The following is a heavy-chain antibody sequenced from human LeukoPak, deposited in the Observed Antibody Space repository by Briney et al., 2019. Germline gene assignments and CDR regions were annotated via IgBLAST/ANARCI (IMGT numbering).Heavy chain of an antibody. CDR3: ASGGYSYGTLY. CDR2: IYYSGST. D-gene: IGHD5-18*01. Sequence: SETLSLTCTVSGGSISSYYWSWIRQPPGKGLEWIGYIYYSGSTNYNPSLKSRVTISVDTSKNRFSLKLSSVTAADTAVYYCASGGYSYGTLYWGQGTLVTVSS. J-gene: IGHJ4*02. CDR1: GGSISSYY. V-gene: IGHV4-59*01.